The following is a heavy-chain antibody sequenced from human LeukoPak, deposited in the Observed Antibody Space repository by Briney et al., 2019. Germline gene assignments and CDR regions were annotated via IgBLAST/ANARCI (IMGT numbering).Heavy chain of an antibody. D-gene: IGHD4-23*01. CDR1: GYTFTGYY. Sequence: RRASVKVSCKASGYTFTGYYMHWVRQAPGQGLEWMGWINPNSGGTNYAQKFQGRVTMTRDTSISTAYMELSRLRSDDTAVYYCARVTTVVTLWYFDHWGQGTLVTVSS. CDR2: INPNSGGT. J-gene: IGHJ4*02. CDR3: ARVTTVVTLWYFDH. V-gene: IGHV1-2*02.